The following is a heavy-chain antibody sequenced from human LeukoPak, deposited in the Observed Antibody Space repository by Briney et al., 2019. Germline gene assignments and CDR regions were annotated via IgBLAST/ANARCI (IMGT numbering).Heavy chain of an antibody. V-gene: IGHV4-4*02. CDR1: GGSISSSNW. Sequence: SETLSLTCAVSGGSISSSNWWSWVRQPPGKGLEWIGEIYHSGSTNYNPSLKSRVTISVDTSKNQFSLKLSSVTAADTAVHYCAREVRRDFWSGYHESNNWFDSWGQGTLVTVSS. J-gene: IGHJ5*01. CDR3: AREVRRDFWSGYHESNNWFDS. D-gene: IGHD3-3*01. CDR2: IYHSGST.